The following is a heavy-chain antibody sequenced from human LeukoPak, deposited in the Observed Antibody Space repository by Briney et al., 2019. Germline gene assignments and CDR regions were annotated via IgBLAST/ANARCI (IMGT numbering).Heavy chain of an antibody. CDR3: TTDLNQRLKWFGNPFDH. V-gene: IGHV3-15*01. CDR2: IKGETDGATT. Sequence: AGGSLRLSCEASEFSFAYAWMSWVRQSPEKGLQWVGHIKGETDGATTDYAAAVEGRFTISRDDSKKMLYLQMSSLKTEDTAVYFCTTDLNQRLKWFGNPFDHWGQGTPVTVSS. CDR1: EFSFAYAW. J-gene: IGHJ4*02. D-gene: IGHD3-10*01.